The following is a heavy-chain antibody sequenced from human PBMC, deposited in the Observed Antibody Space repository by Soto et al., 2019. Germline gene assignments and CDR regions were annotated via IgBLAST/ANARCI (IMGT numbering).Heavy chain of an antibody. CDR3: ASRRGDFWSGYYYPFDP. CDR1: GFTFSTYS. V-gene: IGHV3-48*01. CDR2: IGSRSNTI. Sequence: GGSLRLSCAASGFTFSTYSMNWVRQAPGKGLEWISYIGSRSNTIYYADSVKGRFTISRDNAKNSLFLQMNSLRAEDTAVYYCASRRGDFWSGYYYPFDPWGQGTLVTVSS. D-gene: IGHD3-3*01. J-gene: IGHJ5*02.